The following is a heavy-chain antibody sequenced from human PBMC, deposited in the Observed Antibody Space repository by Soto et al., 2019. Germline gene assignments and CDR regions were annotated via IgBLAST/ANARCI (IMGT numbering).Heavy chain of an antibody. D-gene: IGHD1-26*01. CDR1: GGSIRGYY. Sequence: SETLSLTCSVSGGSIRGYYWSWIRKPPGKGLEWIGYIYYSGSTKYNPSLKSRATIPVDTSKNQFSLKLSSVTAADTAVYYCARAVGGYALFTSWGQGTPVTVSS. CDR3: ARAVGGYALFTS. J-gene: IGHJ5*02. CDR2: IYYSGST. V-gene: IGHV4-59*01.